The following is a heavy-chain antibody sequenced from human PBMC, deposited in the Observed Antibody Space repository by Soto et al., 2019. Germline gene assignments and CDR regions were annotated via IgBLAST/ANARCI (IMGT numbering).Heavy chain of an antibody. Sequence: GSLRLSCTASGXTVNTHGMHWVRQAPGKGLVWVSRIYFDGITTNYADSVNCRLTVSRDKAKNTVYLHVNTLRDEDTAVYYCARGGAMGVDYWGQGTLGTVSS. CDR2: IYFDGITT. CDR1: GXTVNTHG. D-gene: IGHD1-26*01. CDR3: ARGGAMGVDY. V-gene: IGHV3-74*01. J-gene: IGHJ4*02.